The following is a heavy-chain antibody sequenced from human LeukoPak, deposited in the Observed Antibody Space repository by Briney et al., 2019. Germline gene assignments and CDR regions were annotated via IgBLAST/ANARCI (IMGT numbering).Heavy chain of an antibody. CDR3: ARSLWFGESYYMDV. D-gene: IGHD3-10*01. V-gene: IGHV1-18*01. J-gene: IGHJ6*03. CDR2: ISAYSGNT. CDR1: GYTFASYG. Sequence: ASVKVSCKASGYTFASYGISWVRQAPGQGLEWMGWISAYSGNTSYVQKFQGRVTMTTDISTSTAYMELRSLRSDDTAVYYCARSLWFGESYYMDVWGKGTTVTVSS.